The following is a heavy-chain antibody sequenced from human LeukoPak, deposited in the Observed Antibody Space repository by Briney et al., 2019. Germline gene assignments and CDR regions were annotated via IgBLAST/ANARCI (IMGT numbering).Heavy chain of an antibody. CDR1: GGSISSYY. CDR3: ARALVEPYYMDV. J-gene: IGHJ6*03. D-gene: IGHD3-16*01. V-gene: IGHV4-59*01. CDR2: IYYSGST. Sequence: SETLSLTCTASGGSISSYYWSWIRQPPGKGLEWIGYIYYSGSTNYNPSLKSRVTISVDTSKNQFSLKLSSVTAGDTAVYYCARALVEPYYMDVWGKGTTVTVSS.